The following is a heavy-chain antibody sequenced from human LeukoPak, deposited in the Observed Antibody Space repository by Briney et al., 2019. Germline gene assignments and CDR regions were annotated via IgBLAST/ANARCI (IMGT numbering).Heavy chain of an antibody. J-gene: IGHJ6*02. CDR3: AREGLYYYGSGSYYTPYYYYYGMDV. D-gene: IGHD3-10*01. Sequence: ASVKVSCKASGYTFTGYYMHWVRQAPGQGLEWMGWINPNSGGTNYAQKFQGRVTMTRDTSISTAYMELSRLRSDDTAVYYCAREGLYYYGSGSYYTPYYYYYGMDVWGQGTTVTVSS. CDR1: GYTFTGYY. V-gene: IGHV1-2*02. CDR2: INPNSGGT.